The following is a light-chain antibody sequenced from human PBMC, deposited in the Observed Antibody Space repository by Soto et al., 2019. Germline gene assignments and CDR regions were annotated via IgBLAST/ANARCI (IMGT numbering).Light chain of an antibody. V-gene: IGLV7-46*01. CDR2: DTS. CDR1: TGAVTSTHY. CDR3: LMSSSGARV. J-gene: IGLJ3*02. Sequence: QAVVTQEPSLTVSPGGTVSLTCGSSTGAVTSTHYPYWFQQKPGQAPRTLIYDTSNRHSWTPARLSGSLLGGKAALTLSGAQPEDEADYYCLMSSSGARVFGGGTKVTVL.